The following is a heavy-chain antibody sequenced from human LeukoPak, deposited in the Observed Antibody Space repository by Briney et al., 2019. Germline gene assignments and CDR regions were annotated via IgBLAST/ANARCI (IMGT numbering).Heavy chain of an antibody. V-gene: IGHV3-30*18. CDR3: VKPQYCGDRCSNWFDP. Sequence: GGSLTLSCAASGFAFSSYGMHWVRQSPDKALEWVAVILYDGIDKYYAHSAKGRFTISRDNSKNTLYLQMNSLRTEDTAVYYCVKPQYCGDRCSNWFDPWGQGTLVIVSS. D-gene: IGHD2-21*01. J-gene: IGHJ5*02. CDR2: ILYDGIDK. CDR1: GFAFSSYG.